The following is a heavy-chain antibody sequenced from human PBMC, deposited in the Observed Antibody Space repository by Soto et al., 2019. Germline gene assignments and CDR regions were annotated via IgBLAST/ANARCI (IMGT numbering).Heavy chain of an antibody. CDR2: ISYSGSP. CDR1: GGSMSNRDYY. Sequence: QLQLQASGPGLVKPSETLSLTCTVSGGSMSNRDYYLGWIRQPPGKGLEWIGAISYSGSPYYNPSLKRRVTISVDTSTNQFSLRLNTMTAADTAVYYCAPWARSGAYFDYWGQGTLVTVSS. J-gene: IGHJ4*02. V-gene: IGHV4-39*01. D-gene: IGHD6-25*01. CDR3: APWARSGAYFDY.